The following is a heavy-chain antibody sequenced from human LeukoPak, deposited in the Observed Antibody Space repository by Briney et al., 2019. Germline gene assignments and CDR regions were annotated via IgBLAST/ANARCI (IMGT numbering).Heavy chain of an antibody. CDR2: IGAYNGNT. CDR3: ARGLAAFGRQVDY. V-gene: IGHV1-18*01. CDR1: GYSFGNFG. J-gene: IGHJ4*02. D-gene: IGHD3-16*01. Sequence: ASVKVSCKASGYSFGNFGISWMRQAPGQGLEWVGWIGAYNGNTTYAQKFQGRVIMTTDISTATAHLELRSLRSDDTAVYCARGLAAFGRQVDYWGQGTLVTVSS.